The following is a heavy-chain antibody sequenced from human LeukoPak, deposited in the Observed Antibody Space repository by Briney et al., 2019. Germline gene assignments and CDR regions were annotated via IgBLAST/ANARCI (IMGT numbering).Heavy chain of an antibody. Sequence: ASVKVSCKASGYTFNGYYMHWVRQAPGQGLEWMGWINPNGGGTNYAQKFQGRVTMTRDTSISTAYMELSSLRSDDTAVYYCATARDRNSVYCSLDYWGQGTLVTVSS. CDR3: ATARDRNSVYCSLDY. D-gene: IGHD5/OR15-5a*01. J-gene: IGHJ4*02. V-gene: IGHV1-2*02. CDR2: INPNGGGT. CDR1: GYTFNGYY.